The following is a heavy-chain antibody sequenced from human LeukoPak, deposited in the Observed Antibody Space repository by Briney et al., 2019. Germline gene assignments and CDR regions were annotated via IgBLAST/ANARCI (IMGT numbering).Heavy chain of an antibody. CDR1: GYTFTSYG. CDR3: AREAPYHYGDGGFDP. CDR2: ISGYNGKT. D-gene: IGHD4-17*01. Sequence: ASVKVSCKASGYTFTSYGISWVRQAPGQGLEWMGWISGYNGKTNYAQKLQGRVTMTTDTSTSTAYMELRSLRSDDTAVYYCAREAPYHYGDGGFDPWGQGTLVTVSS. J-gene: IGHJ5*02. V-gene: IGHV1-18*01.